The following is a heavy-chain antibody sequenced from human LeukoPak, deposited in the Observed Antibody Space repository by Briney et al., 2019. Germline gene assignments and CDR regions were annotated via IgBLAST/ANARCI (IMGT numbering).Heavy chain of an antibody. D-gene: IGHD3-22*01. Sequence: PSETLSLTCTVSGGSISNYYWSWIRQPPGKGLEWIGYIYYSGSTNYKPSLKSRVTISVETSKNQFSLKLRSVTAADTAVYYCARVTGYMIEDYFDYWGQGTLVTVSS. CDR2: IYYSGST. V-gene: IGHV4-59*01. CDR1: GGSISNYY. J-gene: IGHJ4*02. CDR3: ARVTGYMIEDYFDY.